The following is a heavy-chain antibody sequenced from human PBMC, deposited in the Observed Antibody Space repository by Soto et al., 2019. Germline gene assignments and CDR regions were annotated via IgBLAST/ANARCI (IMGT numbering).Heavy chain of an antibody. Sequence: QVQLQESGPGLVKSSETLSLTCTVSGGSISNSYWSWIRQPPGKGLEWIGFIFRTGSTNYNPSVKSRVTTSGDTSKNQFSLNLRSVTAADTAVYYCARPSKEWLANDAFDIWGQGTMVTVSS. D-gene: IGHD6-19*01. J-gene: IGHJ3*02. CDR2: IFRTGST. V-gene: IGHV4-59*08. CDR1: GGSISNSY. CDR3: ARPSKEWLANDAFDI.